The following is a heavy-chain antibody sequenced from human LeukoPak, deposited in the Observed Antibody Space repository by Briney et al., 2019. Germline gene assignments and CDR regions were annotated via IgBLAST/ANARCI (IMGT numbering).Heavy chain of an antibody. CDR1: GGSISSYY. J-gene: IGHJ5*02. D-gene: IGHD2-15*01. CDR3: ARYRAGYCSGGSCYRWFDP. V-gene: IGHV4-59*08. CDR2: IYYSGST. Sequence: SQTLSLTCTVSGGSISSYYWSWIRQPPGKGLEWIGYIYYSGSTNYNPSLKSRVTISVDTSKNQLSLKLSSVTAADTAVYYCARYRAGYCSGGSCYRWFDPWGQGTLVTVSS.